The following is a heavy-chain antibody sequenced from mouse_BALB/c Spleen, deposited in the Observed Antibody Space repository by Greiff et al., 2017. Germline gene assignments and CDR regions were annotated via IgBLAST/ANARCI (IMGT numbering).Heavy chain of an antibody. CDR2: ISDGGSYT. V-gene: IGHV5-4*02. CDR3: TRGGGNYCGSTYDAMAY. D-gene: IGHD1-1*01. Sequence: EVKLMESGGGLVKPGGSLKLSCAASGFTFSDYYMYWVRQTPEKRLEWVATISDGGSYTYYPDSVKGRFTISRDNAKKNLYLQMSSLKSEDTAMYYGTRGGGNYCGSTYDAMAYWGQGTSVTVSS. CDR1: GFTFSDYY. J-gene: IGHJ4*01.